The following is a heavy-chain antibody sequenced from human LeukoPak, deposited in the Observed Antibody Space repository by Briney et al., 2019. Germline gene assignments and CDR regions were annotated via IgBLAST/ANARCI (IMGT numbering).Heavy chain of an antibody. D-gene: IGHD3-22*01. CDR1: GGSISGSGYY. CDR2: IYYSGTT. CDR3: ARHPAFYDSSGYEIDY. Sequence: SETLSLTCTVCGGSISGSGYYWVWIRQPPGKGLEWIGNIYYSGTTYYNPSLKSRVTISVDTSKNQFSLKLRSVTAADTAVYYCARHPAFYDSSGYEIDYWGQGTLVTVSS. V-gene: IGHV4-39*01. J-gene: IGHJ4*02.